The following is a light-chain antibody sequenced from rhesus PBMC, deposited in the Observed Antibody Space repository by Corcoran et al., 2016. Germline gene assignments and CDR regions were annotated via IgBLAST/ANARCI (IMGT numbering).Light chain of an antibody. Sequence: DIQMTQSPSSLSASVGDRVTIICRASQGISNYLSWYQQKPGKAPKLLIYDASTLQSGDPSRFSGSGSWTDFTLPILNLQPEDFATYYCLQYNNDPYSFGQGTKVEIK. V-gene: IGKV1-43*02. J-gene: IGKJ2*01. CDR3: LQYNNDPYS. CDR2: DAS. CDR1: QGISNY.